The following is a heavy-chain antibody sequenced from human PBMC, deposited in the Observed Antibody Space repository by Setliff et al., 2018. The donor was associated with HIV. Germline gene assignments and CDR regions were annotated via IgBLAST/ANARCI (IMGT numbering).Heavy chain of an antibody. CDR1: GYTFTSYY. J-gene: IGHJ4*02. V-gene: IGHV1-46*01. CDR3: ARDPSASSFDH. D-gene: IGHD1-26*01. Sequence: ASVKVSCKTSGYTFTSYYLHWVRQAPGQGLEWMGIINPSGAITTYAQKFQGRVTITRDTSTSTVYMELSGLRSEDTAVYYCARDPSASSFDHWGQGTLVTVSS. CDR2: INPSGAIT.